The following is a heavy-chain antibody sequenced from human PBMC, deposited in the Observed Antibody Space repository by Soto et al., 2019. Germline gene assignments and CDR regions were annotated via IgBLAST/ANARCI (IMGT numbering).Heavy chain of an antibody. CDR1: SGTIGSSNW. D-gene: IGHD1-1*01. J-gene: IGHJ4*02. CDR3: ARQDDTTWPFDY. V-gene: IGHV4-4*02. CDR2: IYHSETT. Sequence: PSETLSLTCAVSSGTIGSSNWWSWVRQPPGKGLEWIGEIYHSETTNYNPSLKSRVTVSVDKSKNQFSLKLNSVIAADTAVYYCARQDDTTWPFDYWGQRTLVTVSS.